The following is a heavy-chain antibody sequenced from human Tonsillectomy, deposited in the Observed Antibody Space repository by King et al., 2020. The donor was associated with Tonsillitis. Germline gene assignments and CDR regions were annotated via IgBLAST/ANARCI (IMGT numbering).Heavy chain of an antibody. CDR1: GYTFTSYF. CDR3: VRGAYSGYDPAHFDS. D-gene: IGHD5-12*01. J-gene: IGHJ4*02. V-gene: IGHV1-46*03. CDR2: INPSGGST. Sequence: VQLVESGAEVKKPGASVKVSCKASGYTFTSYFMNWVRQAPGQGLEWMAIINPSGGSTNYAQKFQGRVTVTRDTSTSTVHMELSSLRSEDTAMYYCVRGAYSGYDPAHFDSWGRGTLVTVSS.